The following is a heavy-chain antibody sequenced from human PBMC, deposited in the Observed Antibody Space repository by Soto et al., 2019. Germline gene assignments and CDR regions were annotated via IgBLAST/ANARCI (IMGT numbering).Heavy chain of an antibody. CDR2: TYYRSKWYN. J-gene: IGHJ3*02. D-gene: IGHD3-10*01. CDR1: GDSVSSSSAV. V-gene: IGHV6-1*01. Sequence: PSETLSLTCAISGDSVSSSSAVWNWIRQSPSRGLEWLGRTYYRSKWYNDYAVSVKSRITINPDTSKNQFSLQLNSVTTEDTAVYYCARGRFQSCFDIWGQGTMVTDSS. CDR3: ARGRFQSCFDI.